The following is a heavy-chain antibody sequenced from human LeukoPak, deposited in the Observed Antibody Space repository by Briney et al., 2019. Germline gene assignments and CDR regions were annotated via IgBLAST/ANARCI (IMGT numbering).Heavy chain of an antibody. J-gene: IGHJ4*02. Sequence: GGSLRLSCAASGFTFSTFAMIWVRQPPGKGLGWVSSIFPSGGEIHYADSVKGRFTIFRDNSKSTLTLQMNSLRAEDTAIYYCATYRQVLLPFESWGQGTLVTVSS. CDR1: GFTFSTFA. CDR2: IFPSGGEI. CDR3: ATYRQVLLPFES. D-gene: IGHD2-8*02. V-gene: IGHV3-23*01.